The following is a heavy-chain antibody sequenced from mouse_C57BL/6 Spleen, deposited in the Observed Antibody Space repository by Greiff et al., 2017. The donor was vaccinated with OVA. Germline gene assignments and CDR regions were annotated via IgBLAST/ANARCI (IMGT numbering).Heavy chain of an antibody. V-gene: IGHV5-12*01. Sequence: EVKLVESGGGLVQPGGSLKLSCAASGFTFSDYYMYWVRQTPEKRLEWVAYISNGGGSTYYPDTVKGRFTISRDNAKNTLYLQMSRLKSEDTAMYYCATGDYDWLAYWGQGTLVTVSA. CDR3: ATGDYDWLAY. CDR1: GFTFSDYY. J-gene: IGHJ3*01. CDR2: ISNGGGST. D-gene: IGHD2-4*01.